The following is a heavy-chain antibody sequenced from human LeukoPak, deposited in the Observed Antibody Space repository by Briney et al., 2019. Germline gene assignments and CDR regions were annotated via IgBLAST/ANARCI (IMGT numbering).Heavy chain of an antibody. CDR2: IYHSGST. V-gene: IGHV4-4*02. CDR3: ARYPLGYCSSTSCYVFGY. J-gene: IGHJ4*02. CDR1: GGSISSSNW. Sequence: PSETLSLTFAVSGGSISSSNWWSWVRQPPGKGLEWIGEIYHSGSTNYNPSLKSRVTISVDKSKNQSSLKLSSVTAADTAVYYCARYPLGYCSSTSCYVFGYWGRGTLVTVSS. D-gene: IGHD2-2*01.